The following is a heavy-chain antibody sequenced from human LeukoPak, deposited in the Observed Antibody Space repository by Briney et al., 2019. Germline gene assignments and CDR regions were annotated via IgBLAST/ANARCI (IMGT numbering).Heavy chain of an antibody. J-gene: IGHJ4*02. CDR1: GFTFSSYW. D-gene: IGHD6-6*01. Sequence: GGSLRLSCAASGFTFSSYWMGWVRQAPGKGLEWVAVISYDGSNKYYADSVKGRFTISRDNSKNTLYLQMNSLRAEDTAVYYCARIQSRIIAARPGNPAFDYWGRGTLVTVSS. V-gene: IGHV3-30*03. CDR2: ISYDGSNK. CDR3: ARIQSRIIAARPGNPAFDY.